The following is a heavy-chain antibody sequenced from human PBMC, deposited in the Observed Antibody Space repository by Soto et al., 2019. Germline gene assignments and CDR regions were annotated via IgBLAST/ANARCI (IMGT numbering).Heavy chain of an antibody. V-gene: IGHV3-30*18. CDR3: AKALGELSPESYDY. CDR2: ISYDGSDK. J-gene: IGHJ4*02. Sequence: QVQLVESGGGVVQPGRSLRLSCAASSFTFSSYAMHWVRQAPGKGLEWVAVISYDGSDKYYADSVKGRFTISRDNSKNTLDLQMNSLRADDTAGYYCAKALGELSPESYDYWGQGTLITVSS. D-gene: IGHD3-16*02. CDR1: SFTFSSYA.